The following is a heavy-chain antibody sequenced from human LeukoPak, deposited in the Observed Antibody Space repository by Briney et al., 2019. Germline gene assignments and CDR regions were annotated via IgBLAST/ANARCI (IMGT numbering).Heavy chain of an antibody. D-gene: IGHD3-10*01. V-gene: IGHV4-4*02. Sequence: SGTLSLTCAVPGGSISRNTWWSWARQPPGKGLEWIGSIYHSGSTFYNPSLKSRVSISVDTSKNQFSLNLSSVTAADAAVYYCARGLGGSGRIAFDIWGQGTMVTVSS. CDR2: IYHSGST. J-gene: IGHJ3*02. CDR1: GGSISRNTW. CDR3: ARGLGGSGRIAFDI.